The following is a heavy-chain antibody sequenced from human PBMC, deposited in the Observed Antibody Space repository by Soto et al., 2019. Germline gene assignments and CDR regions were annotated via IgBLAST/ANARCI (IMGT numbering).Heavy chain of an antibody. D-gene: IGHD6-19*01. V-gene: IGHV4-59*01. CDR1: GGSISGSY. J-gene: IGHJ4*02. CDR2: VYYTGST. Sequence: SEPLFLTCSVSGGSISGSYWSWIRQSPGKGLEWLGYVYYTGSTNYSPSLRSRVSISVDTSKNEFSLRLSSVTAADTAVYFCARSVAVPGAHIDYWGQGTQVTVSS. CDR3: ARSVAVPGAHIDY.